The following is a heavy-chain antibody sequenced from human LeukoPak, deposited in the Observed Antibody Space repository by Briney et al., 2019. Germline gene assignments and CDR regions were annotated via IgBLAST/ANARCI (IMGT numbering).Heavy chain of an antibody. V-gene: IGHV3-7*01. J-gene: IGHJ4*02. D-gene: IGHD3-3*01. CDR3: ARVGSDFWSGYYPYYFDY. CDR1: GFTFSSYW. Sequence: PGGSLRLSCAASGFTFSSYWMSWVRQAPGKGLEWVAYIKQDGSEKYYVDSVKGRFTISRDNAKNSLYLQMNSLRAEDTAVYYCARVGSDFWSGYYPYYFDYWGQGTLVTVSS. CDR2: IKQDGSEK.